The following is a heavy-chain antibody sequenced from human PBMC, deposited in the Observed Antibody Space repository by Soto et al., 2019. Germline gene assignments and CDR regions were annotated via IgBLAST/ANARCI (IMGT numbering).Heavy chain of an antibody. J-gene: IGHJ4*02. Sequence: GGSLRLSCVGSGFTFRSYGIHWVRQAPGKGLEWVAAISSDGSKNFYADSVKGRFTISRDNSKNTLYLHLNSLRTEDTALYYCAKGMGHSYGRPVDSWGQGTLVTVSS. CDR2: ISSDGSKN. D-gene: IGHD5-18*01. CDR1: GFTFRSYG. V-gene: IGHV3-30*18. CDR3: AKGMGHSYGRPVDS.